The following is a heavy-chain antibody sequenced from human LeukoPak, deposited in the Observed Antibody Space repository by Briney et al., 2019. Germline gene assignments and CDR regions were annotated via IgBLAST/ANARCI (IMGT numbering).Heavy chain of an antibody. J-gene: IGHJ6*02. CDR2: MNPSSGNT. CDR1: GYTFTNYG. V-gene: IGHV1-8*02. Sequence: GASVKVSCKASGYTFTNYGISWVRQATGQGLEWLGWMNPSSGNTGYAQKFQGRVTMTRDTSISTAYMELSSLRSEDTAVYYCARVAYYYDSAGLYLNYFYGMDVWAKGPRSPSP. D-gene: IGHD3-22*01. CDR3: ARVAYYYDSAGLYLNYFYGMDV.